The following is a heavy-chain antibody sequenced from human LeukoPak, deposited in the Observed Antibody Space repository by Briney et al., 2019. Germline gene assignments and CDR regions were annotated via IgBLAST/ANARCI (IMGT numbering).Heavy chain of an antibody. CDR3: AREFVLGPQDFWSGYPHMDV. Sequence: GDTVKVSCKASAYTFTSYYKHWVRQAPGQGNDWMGIINTSGVSTCYEQKFQGRVSMTRDMSTSTVYRELSSLRSEDTAVYYCAREFVLGPQDFWSGYPHMDVWGKGTTVTVS. J-gene: IGHJ6*03. CDR1: AYTFTSYY. V-gene: IGHV1-46*01. D-gene: IGHD3-3*01. CDR2: INTSGVST.